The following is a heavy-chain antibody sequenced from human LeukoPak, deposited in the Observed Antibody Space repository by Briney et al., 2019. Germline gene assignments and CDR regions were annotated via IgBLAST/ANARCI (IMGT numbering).Heavy chain of an antibody. CDR3: ARDKIVGATIFDY. V-gene: IGHV3-7*01. J-gene: IGHJ4*02. CDR1: GFTFNKYW. CDR2: IKEDGSEK. D-gene: IGHD1-26*01. Sequence: GGSLRLSCAASGFTFNKYWMTWVRQAPGKGLEWVANIKEDGSEKFYVDSLKGRFTIFRDNAENSLYLLMNSLRADDTAVYYCARDKIVGATIFDYWGQGTLVTVSS.